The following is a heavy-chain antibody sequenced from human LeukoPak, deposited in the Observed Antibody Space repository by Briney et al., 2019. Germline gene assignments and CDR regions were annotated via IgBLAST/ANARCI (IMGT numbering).Heavy chain of an antibody. J-gene: IGHJ4*02. Sequence: GGSLRLSCAASGFTFSSYAMHWVRRAPGKGLEWVAVISYDGSNKYYADSVKGRFTISRDNSKNTLYLQMNSLRAEDTAVYYCARGGRVVVTSFVDYWGQGTLVTVSS. CDR1: GFTFSSYA. V-gene: IGHV3-30-3*01. CDR3: ARGGRVVVTSFVDY. D-gene: IGHD2-21*02. CDR2: ISYDGSNK.